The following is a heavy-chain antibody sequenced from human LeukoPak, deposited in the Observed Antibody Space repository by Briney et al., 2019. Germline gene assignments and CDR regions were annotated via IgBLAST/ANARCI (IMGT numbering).Heavy chain of an antibody. CDR2: IYSGGST. V-gene: IGHV3-66*01. CDR3: ARSPGHSAYDLGY. D-gene: IGHD5-12*01. Sequence: GGSLRLSCAASGFTVSSNYMSWVRQAPGKGLEWVSVIYSGGSTYYADSVKGRFTISRDNSKNTLYLQMNSLRVDDTAMYCCARSPGHSAYDLGYWGQGTLVTVSS. CDR1: GFTVSSNY. J-gene: IGHJ4*02.